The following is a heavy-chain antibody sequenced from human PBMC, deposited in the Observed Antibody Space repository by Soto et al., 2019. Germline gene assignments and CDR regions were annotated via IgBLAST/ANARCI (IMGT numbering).Heavy chain of an antibody. V-gene: IGHV4-31*03. J-gene: IGHJ4*02. CDR1: GGSISSGGYY. CDR3: ARSTVTTPNFDY. D-gene: IGHD4-17*01. Sequence: SETLSLTCTVSGGSISSGGYYWSWIRQHPGKGLEWIGYIYYSGSTYYNPSLKSRVTISVDTSKNQFSLKLSSVTAADTTVYYCARSTVTTPNFDYWGQGTLVTVSS. CDR2: IYYSGST.